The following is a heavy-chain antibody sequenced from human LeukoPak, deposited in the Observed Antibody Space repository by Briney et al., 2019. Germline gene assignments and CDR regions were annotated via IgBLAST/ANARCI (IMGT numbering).Heavy chain of an antibody. J-gene: IGHJ4*02. D-gene: IGHD5-18*01. CDR1: GFTFSSYT. CDR2: ITSSSSTI. V-gene: IGHV3-48*01. CDR3: ARGRSYSYADY. Sequence: PGGSLRLSCAASGFTFSSYTMNWVRQAPGKGLEWVSYITSSSSTIYHADSVKGRFTISRDNAKNSLYLQMNSLRAEDTAVYYCARGRSYSYADYWGQGTLVAVSS.